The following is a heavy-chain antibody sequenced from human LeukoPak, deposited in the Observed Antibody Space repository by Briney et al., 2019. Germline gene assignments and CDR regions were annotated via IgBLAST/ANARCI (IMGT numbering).Heavy chain of an antibody. Sequence: GGSLRLSCAASGFTFSSYAMEWVRQAPGKGLEWVSSITGSSDSIYYADSVKGRFTISRDNAKNSVYLQMNSLRAEDTAVYYCARDDVDYYYGMDVWGQGTTVTVSS. V-gene: IGHV3-21*01. CDR3: ARDDVDYYYGMDV. CDR1: GFTFSSYA. D-gene: IGHD3-10*02. J-gene: IGHJ6*02. CDR2: ITGSSDSI.